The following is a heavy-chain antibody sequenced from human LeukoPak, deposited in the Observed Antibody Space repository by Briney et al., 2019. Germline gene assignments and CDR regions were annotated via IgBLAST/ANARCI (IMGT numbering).Heavy chain of an antibody. D-gene: IGHD2-15*01. CDR3: ARDQGYSQNFFEY. V-gene: IGHV3-30-3*01. Sequence: TGGSLRLSCSASGFTFSSYAIHWVRQAPGKGLEWVAVISYDGISKDYADSVKGRFTISRDNSKNTLYLQMNSLGAEDTAMYYCARDQGYSQNFFEYWGQGTLVTVSS. CDR2: ISYDGISK. J-gene: IGHJ4*02. CDR1: GFTFSSYA.